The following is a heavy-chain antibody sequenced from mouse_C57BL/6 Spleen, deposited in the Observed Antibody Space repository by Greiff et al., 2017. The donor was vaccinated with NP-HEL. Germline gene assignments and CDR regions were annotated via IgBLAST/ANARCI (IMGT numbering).Heavy chain of an antibody. CDR2: ISYDGSN. J-gene: IGHJ2*01. D-gene: IGHD2-3*01. CDR3: ASYDLDY. V-gene: IGHV3-6*01. Sequence: EVQVVESGPGLVKPSQSLSLTCSVTGYSITSGYYWNWIRQFPGNKLEWMGYISYDGSNNYNPSLKNRISITRYTSKNQFFLKLNSVTTEDTATYYCASYDLDYWGQGTTLTVSS. CDR1: GYSITSGYY.